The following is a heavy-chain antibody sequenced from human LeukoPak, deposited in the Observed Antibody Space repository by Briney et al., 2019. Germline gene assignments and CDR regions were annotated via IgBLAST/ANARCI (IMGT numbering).Heavy chain of an antibody. Sequence: GGSLRLSCAASGFTFGNYAMAWVRQAPGMGLEWVSGITGDVDKKYYAESVKGRFTISRDNSKNTLYLQMNSLRGDDTAVYYCAKRDFSQRTDYYPLFDNWGQGTLVTVSS. CDR2: ITGDVDKK. D-gene: IGHD3-9*01. CDR1: GFTFGNYA. CDR3: AKRDFSQRTDYYPLFDN. J-gene: IGHJ4*02. V-gene: IGHV3-23*01.